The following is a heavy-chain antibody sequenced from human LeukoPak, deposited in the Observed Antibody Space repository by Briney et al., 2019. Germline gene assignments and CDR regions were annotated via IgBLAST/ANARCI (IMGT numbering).Heavy chain of an antibody. CDR3: AKDQTAARTAQFDY. CDR1: GFTFDDYA. D-gene: IGHD6-13*01. J-gene: IGHJ4*02. Sequence: GRSLRLSCAASGFTFDDYAMHWVRQAPGKGLDGVSGISWNSGSIVYADSVKGRFTISRDNAKNSLYLQMNRLRAEDMALYYCAKDQTAARTAQFDYWGQGTLVTVSS. CDR2: ISWNSGSI. V-gene: IGHV3-9*03.